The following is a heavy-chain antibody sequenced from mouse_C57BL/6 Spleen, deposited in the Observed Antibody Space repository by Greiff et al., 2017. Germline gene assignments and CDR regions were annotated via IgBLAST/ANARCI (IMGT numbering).Heavy chain of an antibody. V-gene: IGHV1-82*01. CDR1: GYAFSSSW. J-gene: IGHJ4*01. CDR3: ARTFITSVVAPAMDY. Sequence: QVQLQQSGPELVKPGASVKISCKASGYAFSSSWMNWVKQRPGKGLEWIGRIYPGDGDTNYNGKFKGKATLTADKSSSTAYMQLSSLTSEDSAVYFCARTFITSVVAPAMDYWGQGTSVTVSS. D-gene: IGHD1-1*01. CDR2: IYPGDGDT.